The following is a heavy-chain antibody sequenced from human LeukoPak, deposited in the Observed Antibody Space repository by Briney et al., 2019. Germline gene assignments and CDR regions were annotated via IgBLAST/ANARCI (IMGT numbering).Heavy chain of an antibody. Sequence: GGSLRLSCAASGFTFNTFWMSWVRQAPGKGLEWVANIKHDGSEKYYVDSVKGRFTISRDNSKNTLYLQMNSLRAEDTAVYYCAKDPGYRGFDYWGQGTLVTVSS. CDR2: IKHDGSEK. CDR3: AKDPGYRGFDY. J-gene: IGHJ4*02. D-gene: IGHD1-1*01. V-gene: IGHV3-7*01. CDR1: GFTFNTFW.